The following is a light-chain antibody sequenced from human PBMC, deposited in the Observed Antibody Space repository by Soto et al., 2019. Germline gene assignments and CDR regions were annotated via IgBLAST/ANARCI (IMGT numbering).Light chain of an antibody. CDR2: EVS. Sequence: QSVLTQPASVSGSPGQSITISCTGTSSDVGGYNYVSWYQQHPGKAPKLMIYEVSNRPSGVSNRFSGSKSGNTAYLTISGLQAEDEADYYCSSYTSSSTLGVFGGETKLTVL. CDR1: SSDVGGYNY. CDR3: SSYTSSSTLGV. V-gene: IGLV2-14*01. J-gene: IGLJ3*02.